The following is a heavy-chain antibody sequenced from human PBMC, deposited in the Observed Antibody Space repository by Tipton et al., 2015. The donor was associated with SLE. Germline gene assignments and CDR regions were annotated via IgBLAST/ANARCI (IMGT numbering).Heavy chain of an antibody. CDR3: ARPRYSSSWYSYYFDY. Sequence: QLVQFGAEVKKPGESLKISCKGSGYSFTSYWIGWVRQMPGKGLEWMGIIYPGDSDTRYSPSFQGQVTISADKSISTAYLQWSSLKASDTAIYYCARPRYSSSWYSYYFDYWGQGTLVTVSS. V-gene: IGHV5-51*03. CDR1: GYSFTSYW. D-gene: IGHD6-13*01. CDR2: IYPGDSDT. J-gene: IGHJ4*02.